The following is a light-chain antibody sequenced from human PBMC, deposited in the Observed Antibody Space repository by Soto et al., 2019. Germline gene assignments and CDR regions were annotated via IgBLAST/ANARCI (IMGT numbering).Light chain of an antibody. Sequence: EIVLTQSPGTLSLSPGERATLSCRASQSVSSSFLAWYQQKPGQAPRLLIYGASSRATGIPDRFRGSGSGTDFTLPISRLEHEDFAVYYCQQYDSSPRTFGQGTKVEIK. V-gene: IGKV3-20*01. CDR2: GAS. CDR3: QQYDSSPRT. CDR1: QSVSSSF. J-gene: IGKJ1*01.